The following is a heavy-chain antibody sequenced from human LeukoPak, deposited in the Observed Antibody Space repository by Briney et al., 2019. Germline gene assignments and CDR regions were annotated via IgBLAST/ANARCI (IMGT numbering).Heavy chain of an antibody. V-gene: IGHV4-39*07. CDR1: GGSISSGGYY. CDR2: IYYSGST. Sequence: SQTLSLTCTVSGGSISSGGYYWGWIRQPPGKGLEWIGSIYYSGSTYCNPSLESRVTISVDTSKNQFSLKLSSVTAADTAVYYCARGYQWLVPFDYWGQGTLVTVSS. CDR3: ARGYQWLVPFDY. D-gene: IGHD6-19*01. J-gene: IGHJ4*02.